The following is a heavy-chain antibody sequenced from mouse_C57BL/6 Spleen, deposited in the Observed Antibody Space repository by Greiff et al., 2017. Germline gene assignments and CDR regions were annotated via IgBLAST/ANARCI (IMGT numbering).Heavy chain of an antibody. J-gene: IGHJ3*01. V-gene: IGHV1-82*01. Sequence: QVQLQQSGPELVKPGASVKISCKASGYAFSSSWMTWVKQRPGKGLEWIGRIYPGDGDTNYNRKLKGKATLAADKSSSTAYIQLSSLTSEYSAVYFCARRDYGSSLAYWGQGTLVTVSA. CDR2: IYPGDGDT. D-gene: IGHD1-1*01. CDR1: GYAFSSSW. CDR3: ARRDYGSSLAY.